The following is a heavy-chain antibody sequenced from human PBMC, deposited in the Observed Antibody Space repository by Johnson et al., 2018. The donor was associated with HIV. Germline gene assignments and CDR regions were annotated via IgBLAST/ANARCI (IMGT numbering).Heavy chain of an antibody. D-gene: IGHD3-16*02. Sequence: VQLVESGGGVVRPGESLRLSCAASGFTFDDYGMSWVRQVPGKGLEWVSGINWNGGTTGYADSVKGRFTISRENAKNSLYLQMNSLRAEDTALYYCARDVVSDGRYPPDAFDIWGQGTMVIVSS. CDR2: INWNGGTT. J-gene: IGHJ3*02. V-gene: IGHV3-20*04. CDR3: ARDVVSDGRYPPDAFDI. CDR1: GFTFDDYG.